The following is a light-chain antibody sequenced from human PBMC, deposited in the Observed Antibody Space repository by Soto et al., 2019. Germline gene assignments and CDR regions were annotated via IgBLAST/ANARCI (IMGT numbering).Light chain of an antibody. CDR2: GAS. J-gene: IGKJ1*01. CDR1: QSVRSY. Sequence: EIGMTQSPATLSVSPGERATLSCGASQSVRSYLAWYQQKPGQAPRLLIHGASTRAPGIPARFSGSGSGTDFTLTIRRLQSEDFAVYYCQQYDNWPQTFGQGTKVDIK. CDR3: QQYDNWPQT. V-gene: IGKV3-15*01.